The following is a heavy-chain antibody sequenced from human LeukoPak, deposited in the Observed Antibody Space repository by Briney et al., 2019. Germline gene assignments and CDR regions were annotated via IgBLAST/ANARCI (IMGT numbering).Heavy chain of an antibody. Sequence: GASVKVSCKASGYTFTSYDINWVRQATGQGLEWMGWMNPNSGNTGYAQKFQGRVTMTRNTSISTAYTELSSLRSEDTAVYYCARWGGRYCSSTSCHRLYGMDVWGQGTTVTVSS. D-gene: IGHD2-2*01. CDR3: ARWGGRYCSSTSCHRLYGMDV. J-gene: IGHJ6*02. V-gene: IGHV1-8*01. CDR2: MNPNSGNT. CDR1: GYTFTSYD.